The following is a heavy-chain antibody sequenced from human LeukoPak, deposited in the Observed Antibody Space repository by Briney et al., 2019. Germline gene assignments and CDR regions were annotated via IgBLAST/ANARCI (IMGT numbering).Heavy chain of an antibody. CDR2: IYASGST. CDR3: ARSGYSNFDY. J-gene: IGHJ4*02. CDR1: GGSLSSGSDY. D-gene: IGHD3-3*01. Sequence: PSETLSLTCTVSGGSLSSGSDYWSWIRQSAGKGLEWIGRIYASGSTNYNPSLKSRVTISVDTSKNQFSLRLSSVTAADTAVYYCARSGYSNFDYRGQGTLVTVSS. V-gene: IGHV4-61*02.